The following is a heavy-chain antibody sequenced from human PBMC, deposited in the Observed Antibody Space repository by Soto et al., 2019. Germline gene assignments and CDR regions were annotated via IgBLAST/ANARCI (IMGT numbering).Heavy chain of an antibody. V-gene: IGHV5-51*01. CDR1: GYSFTNYW. Sequence: GESLKISCKGSGYSFTNYWIGWVRQMPGKGLEWMAIIYPGDSDTRYSPSFQGQVTISADKSISTAYLQWSSLKASDTAMYYCARSTTTPVTTYFDYWGQGTLVTVSS. D-gene: IGHD4-17*01. CDR3: ARSTTTPVTTYFDY. J-gene: IGHJ4*02. CDR2: IYPGDSDT.